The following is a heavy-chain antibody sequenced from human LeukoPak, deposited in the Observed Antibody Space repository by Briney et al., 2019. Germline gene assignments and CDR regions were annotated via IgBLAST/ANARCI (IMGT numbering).Heavy chain of an antibody. CDR3: AREGEVVPATLYYFDY. D-gene: IGHD2-2*01. Sequence: GGSLRLSCAASGFTFSSYSMYWVRQAPGKGLEWVSSISSSSSYIYYADSVKGRFTISRDNAKNSLYLQMNSLRAEDTAVYYCAREGEVVPATLYYFDYWGQGTLVTVSS. CDR2: ISSSSSYI. J-gene: IGHJ4*02. CDR1: GFTFSSYS. V-gene: IGHV3-21*01.